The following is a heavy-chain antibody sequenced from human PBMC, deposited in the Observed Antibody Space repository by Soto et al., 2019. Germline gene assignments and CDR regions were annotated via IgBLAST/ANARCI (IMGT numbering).Heavy chain of an antibody. D-gene: IGHD6-13*01. Sequence: QVQLVQSGAEVKKAGASVKVSCKASGYTFTSYGITWVRQAPGQGLEWMGWISAYNGHTNYAQKFQGRVTMTTDTSTSTAYMELRSLSSDDTDVYYCARSPSATGNTWFDPWGQGTLVTVSS. J-gene: IGHJ5*02. CDR2: ISAYNGHT. CDR1: GYTFTSYG. V-gene: IGHV1-18*04. CDR3: ARSPSATGNTWFDP.